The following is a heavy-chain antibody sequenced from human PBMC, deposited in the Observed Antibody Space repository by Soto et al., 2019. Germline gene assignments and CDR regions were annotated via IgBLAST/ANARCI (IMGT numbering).Heavy chain of an antibody. CDR3: ARAAPVEAVV. CDR1: GGSISSGGYS. V-gene: IGHV4-30-2*01. D-gene: IGHD3-22*01. J-gene: IGHJ4*02. Sequence: QLQLQESGSGLVKPSQTLSLTCAVSGGSISSGGYSWSWIRQPPGKGLEWIGYIYHSGSTYYNPSLKGRLTIPVARSTTQVPPKLRSVTPGAPAVSYRARAAPVEAVVWGQGTLVTVSS. CDR2: IYHSGST.